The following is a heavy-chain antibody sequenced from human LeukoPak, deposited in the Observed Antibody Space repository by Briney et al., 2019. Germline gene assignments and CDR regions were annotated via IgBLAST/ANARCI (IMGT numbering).Heavy chain of an antibody. J-gene: IGHJ4*02. CDR3: ARAPVTSCRGAFCYPFDY. CDR1: GFTFSNYA. D-gene: IGHD2-15*01. Sequence: GGSLRLSCEASGFTFSNYAMSWVRQAPGKGLEWVSAMSGSGGMIYSADSVKGRFTISRDSSKNTLYLQMNRLRVEDAAVYYCARAPVTSCRGAFCYPFDYWGQGTLVTVSS. V-gene: IGHV3-23*01. CDR2: MSGSGGMI.